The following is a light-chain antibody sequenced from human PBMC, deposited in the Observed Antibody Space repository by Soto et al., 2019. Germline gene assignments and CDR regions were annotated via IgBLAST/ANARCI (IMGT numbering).Light chain of an antibody. V-gene: IGKV3-15*01. CDR2: RAS. J-gene: IGKJ5*01. CDR1: QSVSSN. Sequence: EIVLTQSPGTLSLSPGQRATLSCRASQSVSSNLAWYQQKPGQAPRLLIYRASTRATGISGRFSGSGSGTEFTLTITSLQSEDFAVYYCQQYNEWPITFGQGTRLEIK. CDR3: QQYNEWPIT.